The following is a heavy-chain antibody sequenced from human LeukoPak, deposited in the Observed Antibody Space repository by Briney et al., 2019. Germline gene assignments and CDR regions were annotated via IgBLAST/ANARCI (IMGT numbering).Heavy chain of an antibody. CDR1: GGSVSSGTYY. CDR3: GRDGVGGNVTPYFAY. CDR2: IYYSGST. Sequence: PSETLSLTCTVSGGSVSSGTYYWSWIRQPPGKGLEWIGYIYYSGSTNYNPSLKSRVTISIDTSKNQFSLKLSSVTAADTAVYYLGRDGVGGNVTPYFAYWGRGTLATFPS. J-gene: IGHJ4*02. D-gene: IGHD1-1*01. V-gene: IGHV4-61*01.